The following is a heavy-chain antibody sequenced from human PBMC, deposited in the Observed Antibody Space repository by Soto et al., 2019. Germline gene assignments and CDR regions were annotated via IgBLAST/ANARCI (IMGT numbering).Heavy chain of an antibody. V-gene: IGHV4-59*08. CDR2: IYYSVST. D-gene: IGHD4-17*01. Sequence: ASETLSLTCTVSGGSISSYYWSWIRQPPGKALEWIGYIYYSVSTNYNPSLKSRVTISVDTSKNQFSLKLSSVTAADTAVYYCARGLYGDPREYFQYWGQGTLVTISS. CDR3: ARGLYGDPREYFQY. CDR1: GGSISSYY. J-gene: IGHJ1*01.